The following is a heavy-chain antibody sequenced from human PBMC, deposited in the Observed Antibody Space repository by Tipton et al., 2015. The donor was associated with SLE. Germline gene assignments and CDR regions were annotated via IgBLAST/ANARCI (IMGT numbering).Heavy chain of an antibody. CDR2: IYYSGNT. D-gene: IGHD2-2*02. CDR1: GGSINSHY. CDR3: ARAFCSSTRCYMGSYYQYYGLDI. V-gene: IGHV4-59*11. J-gene: IGHJ6*02. Sequence: TLSLTCTVSGGSINSHYWSWIRQPPGKGLGWIGYIYYSGNTDYNPPLKIRVTISVDTSKNQFSLNLRSLTAADTAVYYCARAFCSSTRCYMGSYYQYYGLDIWSQGTTVTVSS.